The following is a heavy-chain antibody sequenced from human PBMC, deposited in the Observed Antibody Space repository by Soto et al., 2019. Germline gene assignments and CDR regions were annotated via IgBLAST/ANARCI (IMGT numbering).Heavy chain of an antibody. Sequence: SETLSLTCSFSGGSIRKTGDHWGWIRQPPGKGLEWIGSIYYSGGAFYNPSLKSRVTVSVDTSKNQFSLSLSSVTAADTAVYYCVKHGYTYGSNNWFAPWGRGTLVTVSS. V-gene: IGHV4-39*01. CDR1: GGSIRKTGDH. D-gene: IGHD5-18*01. CDR2: IYYSGGA. CDR3: VKHGYTYGSNNWFAP. J-gene: IGHJ5*02.